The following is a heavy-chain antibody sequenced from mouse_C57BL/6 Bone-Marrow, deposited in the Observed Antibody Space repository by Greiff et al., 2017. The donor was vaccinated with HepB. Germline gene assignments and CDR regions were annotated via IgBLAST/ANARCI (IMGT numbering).Heavy chain of an antibody. D-gene: IGHD1-1*01. CDR1: GFTFTDYY. V-gene: IGHV1-39*01. Sequence: EVQLQQSGPVLVKPGPSVKISCKASGFTFTDYYMHWVKQSNGKSLEWIGVINPNYGTTSYNQKFKGKATLTVDQSSSTAYMQLNSLTSEDSAVYYCARPDYYGSSYWYFDVWGTGTTVTVSS. CDR2: INPNYGTT. CDR3: ARPDYYGSSYWYFDV. J-gene: IGHJ1*03.